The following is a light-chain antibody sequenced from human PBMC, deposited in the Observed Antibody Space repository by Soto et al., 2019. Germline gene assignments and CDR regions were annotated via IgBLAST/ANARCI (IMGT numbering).Light chain of an antibody. Sequence: EIVLTQSPGTLSLSPGERATLSCRASQSVSSSSLAWYQQKPGQAPRLLIYGTSSRATGIPDRFSGSGSGTDFTLTISRLEPEDFAVYYCQHYVSLPWTLGQGNKGEIK. CDR2: GTS. CDR3: QHYVSLPWT. J-gene: IGKJ1*01. V-gene: IGKV3-20*01. CDR1: QSVSSSS.